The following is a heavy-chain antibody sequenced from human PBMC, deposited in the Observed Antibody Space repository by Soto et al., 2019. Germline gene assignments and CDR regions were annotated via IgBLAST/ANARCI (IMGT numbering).Heavy chain of an antibody. Sequence: EVHLLESGGGVVQPGKSLKISCATSGFAFSDYPMTWVRQPPGQGLEWVSGISASGEKPYYADSVKGRFTISRENPTNTLSLQMNRMRVEDTGIYYCAKLEWLEFGVDYWGQGTLVTVSS. J-gene: IGHJ4*02. CDR1: GFAFSDYP. CDR2: ISASGEKP. D-gene: IGHD6-19*01. V-gene: IGHV3-23*01. CDR3: AKLEWLEFGVDY.